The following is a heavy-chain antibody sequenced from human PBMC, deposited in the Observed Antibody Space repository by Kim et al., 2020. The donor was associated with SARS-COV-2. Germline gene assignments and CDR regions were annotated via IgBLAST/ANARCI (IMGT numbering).Heavy chain of an antibody. J-gene: IGHJ6*02. D-gene: IGHD3-3*01. CDR1: GYTFTGYY. CDR3: ARDQINDFWSGRDYYGMDV. V-gene: IGHV1-2*02. CDR2: INPNSGGT. Sequence: ASVKVSCKASGYTFTGYYMHWVRQAPGQGLEWMGWINPNSGGTNYAQKFQGRVTMTRDTSISTAYMELSRLRSDDTAVYYCARDQINDFWSGRDYYGMDVWGQGTTVTVSS.